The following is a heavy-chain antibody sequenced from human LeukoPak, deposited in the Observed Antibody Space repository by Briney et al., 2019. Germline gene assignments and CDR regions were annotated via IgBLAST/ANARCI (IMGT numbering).Heavy chain of an antibody. Sequence: PGGSLRLYCAASGFTFSSYAMSRVPQAPGRGLEWVSVIYTGGTTYYADSVKGRFTISRDNSKNTLYLQMNSLRAEDTAVYYCARGQGTVPNNCFDPWGQGTRVTVSS. V-gene: IGHV3-66*01. D-gene: IGHD4-17*01. J-gene: IGHJ5*02. CDR2: IYTGGTT. CDR1: GFTFSSYA. CDR3: ARGQGTVPNNCFDP.